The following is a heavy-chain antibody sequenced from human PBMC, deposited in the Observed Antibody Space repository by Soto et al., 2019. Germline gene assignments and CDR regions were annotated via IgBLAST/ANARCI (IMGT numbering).Heavy chain of an antibody. Sequence: EVQLVESGGGLVQPGRSLRLSCAASGFTFDDYAMHWVRQAPGKGLEWVSGISWNSGSIGYADSVKGRFTISRDNGKNSLYLQMNSLRAEDTALYYCAKDRGRLSTLPPDDYWGQGTLVTVSS. CDR1: GFTFDDYA. J-gene: IGHJ4*02. V-gene: IGHV3-9*01. CDR3: AKDRGRLSTLPPDDY. D-gene: IGHD2-15*01. CDR2: ISWNSGSI.